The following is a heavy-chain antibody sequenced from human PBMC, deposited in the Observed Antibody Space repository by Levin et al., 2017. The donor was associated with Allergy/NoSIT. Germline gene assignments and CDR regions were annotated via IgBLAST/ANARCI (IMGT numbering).Heavy chain of an antibody. D-gene: IGHD3-10*01. J-gene: IGHJ6*02. Sequence: GGSLRLSCAASGFTFSSYAMHWVRQAPGKGLEWVAVISYDGSNKYYADSVKGRFTISRDNSKNTLYLQMNSLRAEDTAVYYCARNGRYYGSGSYLYYYYYGMDVWGQGTTVTVSS. CDR1: GFTFSSYA. V-gene: IGHV3-30*04. CDR2: ISYDGSNK. CDR3: ARNGRYYGSGSYLYYYYYGMDV.